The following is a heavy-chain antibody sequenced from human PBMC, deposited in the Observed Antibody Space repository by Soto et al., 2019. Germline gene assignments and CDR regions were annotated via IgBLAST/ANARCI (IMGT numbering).Heavy chain of an antibody. J-gene: IGHJ4*02. V-gene: IGHV3-30-3*01. Sequence: QVQLVESGGGVVQPGRSLRLSCAASGFTFSSYAMHWVRQAPGKGLEWVAVISYDGSNKYYADSVKGRFTISRDNSKNTLYLQMNSLRAEDTAVYYCARADHSYGYFLIGGPLDYWGQGTLVTVSS. CDR1: GFTFSSYA. D-gene: IGHD5-18*01. CDR3: ARADHSYGYFLIGGPLDY. CDR2: ISYDGSNK.